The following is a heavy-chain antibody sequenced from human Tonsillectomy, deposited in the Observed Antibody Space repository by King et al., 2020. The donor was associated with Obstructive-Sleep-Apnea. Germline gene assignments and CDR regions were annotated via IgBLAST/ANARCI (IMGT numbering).Heavy chain of an antibody. J-gene: IGHJ6*02. CDR2: IDPRGGDT. V-gene: IGHV1-46*03. Sequence: VQLLQSGPEVKKPGASVKVSCKASGYTFTTYSLHWVRQAPGQGLEWVGMIDPRGGDTTYAQNFQGRLTMTRDTSTNTFNVDLSNLRSEDTAVFYCASRGSRDPDYYGLDVWGLGTTVTVSS. CDR1: GYTFTTYS. CDR3: ASRGSRDPDYYGLDV. D-gene: IGHD2-15*01.